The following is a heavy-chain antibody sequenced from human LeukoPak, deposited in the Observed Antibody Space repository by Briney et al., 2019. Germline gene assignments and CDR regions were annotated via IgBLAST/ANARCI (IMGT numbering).Heavy chain of an antibody. CDR3: ARLGEFVVQNFDY. D-gene: IGHD3-9*01. Sequence: SQTLSLTCTVSDGSISSDTYFWSWIRQHPGKGLEWIGYIYSSGSTYNPSLKSRVTMSVDTSQNQFSLELSSVTAADTAIYYCARLGEFVVQNFDYWGQGTLVSVSS. CDR1: DGSISSDTYF. V-gene: IGHV4-31*03. J-gene: IGHJ4*02. CDR2: IYSSGST.